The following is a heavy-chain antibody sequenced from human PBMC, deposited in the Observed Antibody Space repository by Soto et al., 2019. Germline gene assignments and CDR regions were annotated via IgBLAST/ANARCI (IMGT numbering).Heavy chain of an antibody. D-gene: IGHD6-19*01. V-gene: IGHV3-7*01. CDR1: GFTFSSYW. Sequence: GGSLRLSCVASGFTFSSYWMSWVRQAQGKGLEWVANIKQDGSEKYYVDSVKDRFTISRDNAKSSLYLQMNSLRAEDSAVYYCARVYPGSGWPYHYYGMDVWGQGTTVTVYS. CDR2: IKQDGSEK. J-gene: IGHJ6*02. CDR3: ARVYPGSGWPYHYYGMDV.